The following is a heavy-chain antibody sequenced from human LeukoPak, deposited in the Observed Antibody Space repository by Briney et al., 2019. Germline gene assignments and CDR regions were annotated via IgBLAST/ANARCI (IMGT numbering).Heavy chain of an antibody. Sequence: SETLSLTCAVSGYSISSGYCWGWIRQPPGKGLEWIGSIYHSGSTYYNPSLKSRVTISVDTSKNQFSLKLSSVTAADTAVCYCARGSLFLSLWFGELYVYWGQGTLVTVSS. V-gene: IGHV4-38-2*01. CDR2: IYHSGST. J-gene: IGHJ4*02. CDR3: ARGSLFLSLWFGELYVY. D-gene: IGHD3-10*01. CDR1: GYSISSGYC.